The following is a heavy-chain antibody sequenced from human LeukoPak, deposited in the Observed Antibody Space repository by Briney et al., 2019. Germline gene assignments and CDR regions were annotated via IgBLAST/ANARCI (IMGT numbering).Heavy chain of an antibody. CDR2: ISGDGGTT. V-gene: IGHV3-43*02. CDR1: GFTFDDYA. Sequence: GGSLRLSCAASGFTFDDYAMHWVRHAPGKGLEWVSLISGDGGTTYYTDSVWGRFTISRDNSKNSLYLQINSLRTEDTALYYCAKDRGSSGNLFDYWGQGTLVTVSS. J-gene: IGHJ4*02. D-gene: IGHD3-22*01. CDR3: AKDRGSSGNLFDY.